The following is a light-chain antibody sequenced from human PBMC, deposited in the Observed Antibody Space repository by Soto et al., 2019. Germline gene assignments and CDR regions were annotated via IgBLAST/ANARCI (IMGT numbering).Light chain of an antibody. Sequence: DIQMTQSPSSVSASVGDRITITCQASQNISLYLNWYQQRLGRAPKLLIYDASTLETGVPSRFSGSGSGTDFTFTISSLQPEDIGTYYCQHYENLPFTFGPGAKVEI. V-gene: IGKV1-33*01. J-gene: IGKJ3*01. CDR2: DAS. CDR1: QNISLY. CDR3: QHYENLPFT.